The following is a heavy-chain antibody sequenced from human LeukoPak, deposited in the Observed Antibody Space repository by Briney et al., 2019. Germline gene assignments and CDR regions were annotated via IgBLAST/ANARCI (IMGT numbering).Heavy chain of an antibody. CDR3: VFSWGFSFGY. D-gene: IGHD7-27*01. CDR1: GFTFSSYS. CDR2: ISSSSSYI. J-gene: IGHJ4*02. Sequence: GGSLRLSCAASGFTFSSYSMNWVRQAPGKGLEWVSSISSSSSYIYYADSVKGRFTISRDNAKNSLYLQMNSLRAEDSSVYYCVFSWGFSFGYWGQGTLVTVSS. V-gene: IGHV3-21*01.